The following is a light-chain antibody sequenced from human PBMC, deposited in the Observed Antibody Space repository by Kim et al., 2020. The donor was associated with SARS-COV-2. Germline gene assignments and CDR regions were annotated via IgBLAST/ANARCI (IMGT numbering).Light chain of an antibody. V-gene: IGKV1-5*03. CDR2: QTY. CDR3: PQYDSYPST. J-gene: IGKJ2*02. CDR1: HSISAG. Sequence: ASGGERVIITGRACHSISAGLARYQQSAGNAPNLLIYQTYTLQSGVPSMFSGSVSDTEFTLTIHSLQPDDFATYWCPQYDSYPSTFGQGTNLEI.